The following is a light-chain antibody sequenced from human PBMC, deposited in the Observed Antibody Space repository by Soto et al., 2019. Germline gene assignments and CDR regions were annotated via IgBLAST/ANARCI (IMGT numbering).Light chain of an antibody. J-gene: IGLJ1*01. V-gene: IGLV2-14*01. CDR1: TSDVGGFHY. CDR3: SSYRSSSTLCV. Sequence: QSVLTQPASVSGSPGQSITISCTEITSDVGGFHYVSWYQQHLGKAPKLLIYEVNNRPSGGSHRFSGSKPGNTASLTISGLPPEDDAAYYCSSYRSSSTLCVFGSGTKVTV. CDR2: EVN.